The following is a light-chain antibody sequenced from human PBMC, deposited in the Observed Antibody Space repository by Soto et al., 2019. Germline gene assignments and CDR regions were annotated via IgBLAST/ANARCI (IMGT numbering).Light chain of an antibody. J-gene: IGKJ1*01. CDR2: AAS. CDR1: QGIRNY. Sequence: DIQMTQSPSSLSAAVGDRVTITCRASQGIRNYLAWYQQKPGELPKLVIYAASILQTGVPSRFSGSGSGTDFSLTISSLQPEDVATYFCQKYNSPPRTFGQGTKVDIK. V-gene: IGKV1-27*01. CDR3: QKYNSPPRT.